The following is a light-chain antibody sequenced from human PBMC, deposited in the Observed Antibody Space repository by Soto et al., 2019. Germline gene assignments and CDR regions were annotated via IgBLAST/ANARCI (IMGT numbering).Light chain of an antibody. Sequence: EILLTQSPGTLSLSPSETATLSCRASQGVRYNYLAWYQQRPGQPPRLLIYAAASRASGIPDRFSGSVSGTDFTLPIRSLEPEDFAVYFCQQYGTSPVTFGGGTKVEI. CDR1: QGVRYNY. CDR2: AAA. CDR3: QQYGTSPVT. V-gene: IGKV3-20*01. J-gene: IGKJ4*01.